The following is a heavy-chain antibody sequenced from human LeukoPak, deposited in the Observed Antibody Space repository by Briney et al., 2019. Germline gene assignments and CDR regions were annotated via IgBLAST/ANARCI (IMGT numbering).Heavy chain of an antibody. CDR3: ARAPAAADY. CDR1: GFTFSAYD. D-gene: IGHD2-2*01. CDR2: ISSSSSTI. V-gene: IGHV3-48*01. J-gene: IGHJ4*02. Sequence: PGGSLRLSCAASGFTFSAYDMNWVRQAPGKGLEWVSYISSSSSTIYYADSVKGRFTISRDNAKNSLYLQMNSLRAEDTAVYYCARAPAAADYWGQGTLVTVSS.